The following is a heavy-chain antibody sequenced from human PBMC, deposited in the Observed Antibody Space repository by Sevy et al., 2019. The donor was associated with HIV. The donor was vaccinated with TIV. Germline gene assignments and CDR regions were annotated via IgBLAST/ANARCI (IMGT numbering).Heavy chain of an antibody. CDR2: ITSSSRTR. CDR3: ARDKCGYGCNSPDY. Sequence: GGSLRLSCTASGFTFGDYSMIWVRQAPGKGLEWIAYITSSSRTRYYADSVKGRFTVSRDNAHNSLFLQMTSLRIDDTAFYSCARDKCGYGCNSPDYWGQGSLVTLSS. V-gene: IGHV3-48*01. D-gene: IGHD5-18*01. J-gene: IGHJ4*02. CDR1: GFTFGDYS.